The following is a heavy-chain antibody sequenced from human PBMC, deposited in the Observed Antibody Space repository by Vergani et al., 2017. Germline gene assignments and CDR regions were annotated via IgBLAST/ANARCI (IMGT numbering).Heavy chain of an antibody. D-gene: IGHD3-10*01. CDR1: GDSISRRHYY. V-gene: IGHV4-39*02. Sequence: QLQLQESGPGLVKPSETLSLSCRVSGDSISRRHYYWGFIRQPPGKGLEWIGSISSSGSPYYNPTLKSRLAFSVDTSKNLFSLRLKSVTDTDTGMYYCARPVGPSAIADGYHVWGQGTMVTVS. CDR2: ISSSGSP. J-gene: IGHJ3*01. CDR3: ARPVGPSAIADGYHV.